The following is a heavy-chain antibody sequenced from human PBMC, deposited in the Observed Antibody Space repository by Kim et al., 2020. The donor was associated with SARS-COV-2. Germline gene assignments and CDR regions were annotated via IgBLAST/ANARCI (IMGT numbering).Heavy chain of an antibody. CDR1: GFRFDDYA. Sequence: PGGSLRLSCAASGFRFDDYAMHWVRQAPGKGLEWVSGVGWNGYNKDYADSVKGRFTISRDNAKNFVTLQMNSLRLEDTGLYYCAKDFWKGRSSGYGKGFGHWGQGVLVTVSS. V-gene: IGHV3-9*01. CDR2: VGWNGYNK. D-gene: IGHD3-22*01. CDR3: AKDFWKGRSSGYGKGFGH. J-gene: IGHJ4*02.